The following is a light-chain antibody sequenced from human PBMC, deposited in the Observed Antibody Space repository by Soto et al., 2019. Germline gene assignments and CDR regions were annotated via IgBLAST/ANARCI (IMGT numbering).Light chain of an antibody. CDR3: SSYAGSNNVVV. V-gene: IGLV2-8*01. CDR2: EVN. Sequence: QSALTQPPSASGSPGQSVTISCTGTSSDVGGYNYVSWYQQHPGKAPKLIIYEVNKRPSGVPDRFSGSKSGNTASLTVSGLQAEDEADYYCSSYAGSNNVVVFGGGTKLTVL. J-gene: IGLJ2*01. CDR1: SSDVGGYNY.